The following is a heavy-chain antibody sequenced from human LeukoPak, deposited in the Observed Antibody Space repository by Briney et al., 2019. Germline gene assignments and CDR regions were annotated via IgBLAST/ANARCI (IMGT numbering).Heavy chain of an antibody. CDR2: ISSSSSTI. V-gene: IGHV3-48*01. CDR3: ARDVGDYYFDY. J-gene: IGHJ4*02. D-gene: IGHD4-17*01. Sequence: TGGSLRLSCAASGFTFSSYSMNWVRQAPGKGLEWVSYISSSSSTIYYADSVKGRFTISRDNAKNSLYLQMNSLRAEDTAVYYCARDVGDYYFDYWGQGILVTVSS. CDR1: GFTFSSYS.